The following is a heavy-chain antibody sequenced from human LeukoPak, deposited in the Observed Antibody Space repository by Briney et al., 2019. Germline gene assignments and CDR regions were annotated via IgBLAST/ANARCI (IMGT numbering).Heavy chain of an antibody. V-gene: IGHV3-23*01. CDR3: AKRGNTAMAPFDY. J-gene: IGHJ4*02. Sequence: PGGSLRLSCAASGFTFSSYAMSWVRLAPGKGLEWVSAISGSGGSTYYADSVKGRFTISRDNSKTTLYLQMNSLRAEDTAVYYCAKRGNTAMAPFDYWGQGTLVTVSS. D-gene: IGHD5-18*01. CDR2: ISGSGGST. CDR1: GFTFSSYA.